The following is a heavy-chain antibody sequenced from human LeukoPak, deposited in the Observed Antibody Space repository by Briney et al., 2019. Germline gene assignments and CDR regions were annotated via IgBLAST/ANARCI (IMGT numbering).Heavy chain of an antibody. CDR2: ISYDGSNK. CDR3: ASGGEYSSRYFRD. D-gene: IGHD6-13*01. CDR1: GFTFSSYG. Sequence: GGSLRLSCAASGFTFSSYGMHWVRQAPGKGLEWVAVISYDGSNKYYADSVKGRFTMSRDNSKNTLYLQMNSLRAEDTAVYYCASGGEYSSRYFRDWGQGTLVTVSS. J-gene: IGHJ1*01. V-gene: IGHV3-30*03.